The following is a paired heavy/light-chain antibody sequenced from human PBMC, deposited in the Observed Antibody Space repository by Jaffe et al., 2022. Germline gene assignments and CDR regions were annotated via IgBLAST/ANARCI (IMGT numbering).Heavy chain of an antibody. V-gene: IGHV4-34*01. D-gene: IGHD3-16*02. Sequence: QVQLQQWGAGLLKPSETLSLTCAVYGGSFSGYYWSWIRQPPGKGLEWIAEINHSGSTNYNPSLKSRVTISIDTSKNQFSLKLSSVTAADTAVYYCARGLNYDYVWGTYRYNYWGQGTLVTVSS. J-gene: IGHJ4*02. CDR3: ARGLNYDYVWGTYRYNY. CDR2: INHSGST. CDR1: GGSFSGYY.
Light chain of an antibody. V-gene: IGKV1-13*02. J-gene: IGKJ2*01. Sequence: AIQLTQSPSSLSASVGDRVAITCRASQGISSALAWYQQKPGKAPKLLIYDASSLESGVPSRFSGSGSGTDFTLTISSLQPEDFATYYCQQFNSYPRTFGQGTKLEIK. CDR1: QGISSA. CDR3: QQFNSYPRT. CDR2: DAS.